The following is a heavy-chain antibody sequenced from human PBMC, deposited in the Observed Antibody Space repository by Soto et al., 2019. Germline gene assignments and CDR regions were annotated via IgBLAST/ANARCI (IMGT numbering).Heavy chain of an antibody. CDR3: ARGNVANYFEP. CDR2: IYPGDSDT. V-gene: IGHV5-51*01. J-gene: IGHJ5*02. D-gene: IGHD1-7*01. CDR1: GYSFTNYW. Sequence: GESLKISCKGSGYSFTNYWIGWVRQMPGKGLEWMGIIYPGDSDTRYSLSVQGQVTMSVDKSINTAYLQWSSLRASDAAVYFCARGNVANYFEPWGQGTLVTVSS.